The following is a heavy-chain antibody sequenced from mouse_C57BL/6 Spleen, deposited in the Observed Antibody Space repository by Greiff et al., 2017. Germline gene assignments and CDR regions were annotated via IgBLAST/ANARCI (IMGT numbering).Heavy chain of an antibody. CDR2: INPNNGGT. CDR3: AMTTVVATPYGAMDY. Sequence: VQLQQSGPELVKPGASVKISCKASGYTFTDYYMNWVKQSHGKSLEWIGDINPNNGGTSYNQKFKGKATLTVDKSSSTAYMELRSLTSEDSAVYYCAMTTVVATPYGAMDYWGQGTSDTVSS. V-gene: IGHV1-26*01. D-gene: IGHD1-1*01. J-gene: IGHJ4*01. CDR1: GYTFTDYY.